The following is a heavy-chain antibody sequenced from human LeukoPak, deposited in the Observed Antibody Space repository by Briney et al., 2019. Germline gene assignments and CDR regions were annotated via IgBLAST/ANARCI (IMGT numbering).Heavy chain of an antibody. J-gene: IGHJ1*01. D-gene: IGHD2-15*01. CDR3: ARASYCSGGSCYSVYFQH. V-gene: IGHV3-30-3*01. CDR1: GFTFSSYA. CDR2: ISYDGSNK. Sequence: PGRSLRLSCAASGFTFSSYAMHWVRQAPGKGLEWVAVISYDGSNKYYADSVKGRFTISRDNSKNTLYLQMNSLRAEDTAVYYCARASYCSGGSCYSVYFQHWGQGTLVTVSS.